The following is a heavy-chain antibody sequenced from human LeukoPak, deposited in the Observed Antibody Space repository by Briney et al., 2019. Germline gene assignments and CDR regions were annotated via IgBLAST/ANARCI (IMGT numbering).Heavy chain of an antibody. CDR2: INPNSGGT. J-gene: IGHJ4*02. Sequence: ASVKVSCKASGYTFTGYYMHWVRQAPGQGLEWMGWINPNSGGTNYAQKFQGRVTTTRDTSISTAYMELSRLRSDDTAVYYCARGLSSSSTYSLDYWGQGTLVTVSS. V-gene: IGHV1-2*02. CDR3: ARGLSSSSTYSLDY. D-gene: IGHD6-6*01. CDR1: GYTFTGYY.